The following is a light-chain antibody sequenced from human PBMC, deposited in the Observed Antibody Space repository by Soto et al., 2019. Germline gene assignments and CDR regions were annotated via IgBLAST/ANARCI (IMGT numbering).Light chain of an antibody. CDR1: SVDVGASDF. CDR3: TSYTSTSTYV. Sequence: QSVLTQPHSVSGSPGQSVTISCTGTSVDVGASDFVSWYQQHPGKAPKLLIYVVSGPHSGVPHRLSGSKSGNAASLTISGLQAEDEADYYCTSYTSTSTYVFGTGTKVTVL. CDR2: VVS. J-gene: IGLJ1*01. V-gene: IGLV2-11*01.